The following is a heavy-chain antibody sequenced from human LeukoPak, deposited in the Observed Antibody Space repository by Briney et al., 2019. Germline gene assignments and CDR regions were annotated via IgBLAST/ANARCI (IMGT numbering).Heavy chain of an antibody. Sequence: GGSLRLSCAASGFTFSSYSMNWVRQAPGKGLEWVAVISYDGSNKYYADSVKGRFTISRDNSKNTLYLQMNSLRAEDTAVYYCAKEGYYGSGRTSFDIWGQGTMVTVSS. J-gene: IGHJ3*02. V-gene: IGHV3-30*18. D-gene: IGHD3-10*01. CDR3: AKEGYYGSGRTSFDI. CDR1: GFTFSSYS. CDR2: ISYDGSNK.